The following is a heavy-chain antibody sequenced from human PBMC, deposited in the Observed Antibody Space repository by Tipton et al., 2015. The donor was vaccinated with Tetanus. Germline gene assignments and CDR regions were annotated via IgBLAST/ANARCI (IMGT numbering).Heavy chain of an antibody. J-gene: IGHJ4*02. D-gene: IGHD3-10*01. Sequence: TLSLTCTVSGGSISSYYWSWIRQPPGKGLEWIGYIYYSGSTYYNPSLKSRVTISVDTSKNQFSLKLSSVTAADTAVYYCASSAYKAGFDYWGQGTLVTVSS. CDR3: ASSAYKAGFDY. CDR2: IYYSGST. CDR1: GGSISSYY. V-gene: IGHV4-59*04.